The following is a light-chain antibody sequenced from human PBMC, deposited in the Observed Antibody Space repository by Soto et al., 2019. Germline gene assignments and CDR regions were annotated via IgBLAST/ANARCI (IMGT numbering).Light chain of an antibody. V-gene: IGLV1-51*01. CDR2: VND. J-gene: IGLJ2*01. Sequence: QSVLTQPPSVSAAPGQKVPISCSGTTSNIGNNYVSWYQQLPGTAPKLLIYVNDKRPSGIPDRFSGAKSGTSATLGITGLQTGDEADYYCGTLDSSLSAVFGGGTKVTVL. CDR1: TSNIGNNY. CDR3: GTLDSSLSAV.